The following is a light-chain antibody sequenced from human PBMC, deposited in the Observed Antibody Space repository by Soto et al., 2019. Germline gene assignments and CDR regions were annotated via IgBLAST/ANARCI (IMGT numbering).Light chain of an antibody. J-gene: IGLJ1*01. CDR2: EVS. Sequence: QSALTQPPSVSGSHGQSVTISCTGTSSEVGSYNRVSWYQQPPGTAPKLMIYEVSNRPSGVPDRFSGSKSGNTASLTISGLQAEDEADYYCSLYTSSSTPYVFGTGTKLTVL. CDR3: SLYTSSSTPYV. V-gene: IGLV2-18*01. CDR1: SSEVGSYNR.